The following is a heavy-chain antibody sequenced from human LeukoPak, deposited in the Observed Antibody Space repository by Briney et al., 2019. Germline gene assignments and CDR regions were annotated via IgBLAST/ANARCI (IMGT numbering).Heavy chain of an antibody. CDR2: ISSSSSYI. CDR1: GFTLSSYS. CDR3: ARVKERYFDWLFPFDY. Sequence: PGGSLRLSCAASGFTLSSYSMNWVRQAPGKGLEWVSSISSSSSYIYYADSVKGRFTISRDNAKNSLYLQMNSLRAEDTAVYYCARVKERYFDWLFPFDYWGQGTLVTVSS. J-gene: IGHJ4*02. D-gene: IGHD3-9*01. V-gene: IGHV3-21*01.